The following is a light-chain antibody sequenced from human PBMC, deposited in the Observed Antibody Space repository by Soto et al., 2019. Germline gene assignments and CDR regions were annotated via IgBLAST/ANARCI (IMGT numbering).Light chain of an antibody. V-gene: IGKV1-39*01. CDR1: ESISRH. CDR2: AAS. CDR3: QPDFSTLAN. Sequence: DTQMYQSPSSLSASVGDRVTITCRAAESISRHLNWYQQKPGRAPDLLIYAASTLQNGVPSRFTGSGSGTEFTLTITGLQLEDFATYCWQPDFSTLANFGQGTRLEIK. J-gene: IGKJ5*01.